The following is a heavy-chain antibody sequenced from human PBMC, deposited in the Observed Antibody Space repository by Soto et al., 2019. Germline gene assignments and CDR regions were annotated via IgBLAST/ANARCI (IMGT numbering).Heavy chain of an antibody. V-gene: IGHV1-2*04. CDR2: INPNSGGT. CDR3: ARDGIAAAGSWFDP. D-gene: IGHD6-13*01. J-gene: IGHJ5*02. Sequence: ASVKVSCKASGYTFTGYYMHWVRQAPGQGLEWMGWINPNSGGTNYAQKFQGWVTMTRDTSISTAYMELSRLRSDDTAVYYCARDGIAAAGSWFDPWGQGTLVTVSS. CDR1: GYTFTGYY.